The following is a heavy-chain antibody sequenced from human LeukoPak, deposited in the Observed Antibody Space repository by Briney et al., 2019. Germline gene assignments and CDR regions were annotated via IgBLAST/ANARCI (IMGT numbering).Heavy chain of an antibody. Sequence: GASVKVSCKASGYIFTSYGMGWVRQAPGQGLEWMGGIIPIFGTANYAQKFQGRVTITADESTSTAYMELSSLRSEDTAVYYCARGSADYYYYGMDVWGQGTTVTVSS. CDR2: IIPIFGTA. CDR3: ARGSADYYYYGMDV. D-gene: IGHD3-10*01. V-gene: IGHV1-69*13. J-gene: IGHJ6*02. CDR1: GYIFTSYG.